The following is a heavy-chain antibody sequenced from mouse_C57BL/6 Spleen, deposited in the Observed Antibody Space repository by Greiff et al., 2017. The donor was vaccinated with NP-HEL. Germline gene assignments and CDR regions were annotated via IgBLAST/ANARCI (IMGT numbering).Heavy chain of an antibody. Sequence: VQLQQSGPGLVQPSQSLSITCTVSGFSLTSYGVHWVRQSPGKGLEWLGVIWSGGSTDYNAAFISRLSISKDNSKSQVFFKMNSLQADDTAIYYCARGEGRYFDVWGTGTTVTVSS. V-gene: IGHV2-2*01. CDR1: GFSLTSYG. J-gene: IGHJ1*03. D-gene: IGHD3-3*01. CDR2: IWSGGST. CDR3: ARGEGRYFDV.